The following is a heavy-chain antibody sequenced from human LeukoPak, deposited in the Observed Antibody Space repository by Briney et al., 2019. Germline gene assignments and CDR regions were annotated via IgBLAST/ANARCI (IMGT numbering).Heavy chain of an antibody. CDR3: ARDSSPEGFDY. V-gene: IGHV1-69*04. Sequence: GASVKVSCKASGGTFSSYTISWVRQAPGQGLEWMGRIIPILGIANYAQKFQGRVTITADKSTSTAYMELSSLRPEDTAVYYCARDSSPEGFDYWGQGTLVTVSS. D-gene: IGHD6-13*01. CDR1: GGTFSSYT. J-gene: IGHJ4*02. CDR2: IIPILGIA.